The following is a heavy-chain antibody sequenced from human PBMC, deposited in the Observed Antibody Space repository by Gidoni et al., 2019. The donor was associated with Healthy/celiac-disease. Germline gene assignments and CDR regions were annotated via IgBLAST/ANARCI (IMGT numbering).Heavy chain of an antibody. V-gene: IGHV4-39*01. CDR1: GGSISSISYY. Sequence: HLQLQESGPGLVKPSQTLSLTCTVSGGSISSISYYWGWIRQPPGKGLEWIGRIYYSGRTYYNPSLKSRVTISVDTSKNQFSLKLSSVTAADTAVYDCARASSPHMLYTNYGMDVWGQGTTVTVSS. CDR2: IYYSGRT. J-gene: IGHJ6*02. D-gene: IGHD2-8*01. CDR3: ARASSPHMLYTNYGMDV.